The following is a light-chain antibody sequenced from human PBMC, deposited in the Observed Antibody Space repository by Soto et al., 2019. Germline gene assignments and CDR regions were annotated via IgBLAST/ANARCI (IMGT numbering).Light chain of an antibody. J-gene: IGLJ2*01. CDR3: QSYDSSLSVYVV. Sequence: QPVLTQPPSVSGAPGQRVTISCTGSSSNIGAGYDVHWYQQLPGTAPKLLIYGNSNRPSGVPDRFSGSKSGTSASLAITGLQADDEADYYCQSYDSSLSVYVVFGGGTKLTVL. CDR2: GNS. V-gene: IGLV1-40*01. CDR1: SSNIGAGYD.